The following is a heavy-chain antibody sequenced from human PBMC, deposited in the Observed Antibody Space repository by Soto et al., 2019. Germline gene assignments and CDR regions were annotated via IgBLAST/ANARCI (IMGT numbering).Heavy chain of an antibody. J-gene: IGHJ4*02. V-gene: IGHV1-18*01. Sequence: ASVKVSCKASGYTFTSYGISWVRQAPGQGLEWMEWISAYNGNTNYAQKLQGRVTMTTDTSTSTAYMELRSLRSDDTAVYYCARDTFRPSWSSSGYQRYFDYWGQGTLVTVSS. D-gene: IGHD3-22*01. CDR2: ISAYNGNT. CDR1: GYTFTSYG. CDR3: ARDTFRPSWSSSGYQRYFDY.